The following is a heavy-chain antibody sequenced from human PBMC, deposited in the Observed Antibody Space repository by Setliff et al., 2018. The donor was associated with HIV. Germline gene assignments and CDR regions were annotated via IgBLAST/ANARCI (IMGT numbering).Heavy chain of an antibody. Sequence: ASVKVSCKASGGTFSSYATSWVRQAPGQGLEWMGGIIPILGPANYAQKFQGRISLTTDTSIRTAYMELRGLKSDDTAVYFCARGGEERNMITGALDVWGQGSLVTVSS. D-gene: IGHD3-16*01. CDR3: ARGGEERNMITGALDV. V-gene: IGHV1-69*10. J-gene: IGHJ3*01. CDR2: IIPILGPA. CDR1: GGTFSSYA.